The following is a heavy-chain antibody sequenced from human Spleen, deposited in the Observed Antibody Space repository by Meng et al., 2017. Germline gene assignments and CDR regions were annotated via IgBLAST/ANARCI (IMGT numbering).Heavy chain of an antibody. J-gene: IGHJ4*02. D-gene: IGHD3-10*01. CDR2: LGAHDGDT. V-gene: IGHV1-18*01. CDR1: DYTFTGYG. Sequence: QVHPVQSGPDVEKPGAAEKITYKASDYTFTGYGVSWVRQAPGQGLEWMAWLGAHDGDTSHEPKFQGRVTVSADRPAATAYMELRSLRSDDTAVYYCARGTPGRSYSDYWGQGTLVTVSS. CDR3: ARGTPGRSYSDY.